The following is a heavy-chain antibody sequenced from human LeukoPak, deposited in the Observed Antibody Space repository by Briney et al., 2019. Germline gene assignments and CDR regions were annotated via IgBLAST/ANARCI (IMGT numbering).Heavy chain of an antibody. V-gene: IGHV4-59*01. Sequence: SETLSLTCTVSGGSISSYYWSWIRQPPGKGLEWIGYIYYSGSTNCNPSLKSRVTISVDTSKNQFSLKLSSVTAADTAVYYCARALHYDFWSGYYMAYYYGMDVWGQGTTVTVSS. CDR3: ARALHYDFWSGYYMAYYYGMDV. D-gene: IGHD3-3*01. J-gene: IGHJ6*02. CDR2: IYYSGST. CDR1: GGSISSYY.